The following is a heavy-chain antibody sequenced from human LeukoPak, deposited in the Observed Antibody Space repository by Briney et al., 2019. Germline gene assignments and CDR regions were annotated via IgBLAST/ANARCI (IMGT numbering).Heavy chain of an antibody. CDR1: GFTFSSYG. CDR2: INTNGGST. CDR3: ATFNFDI. J-gene: IGHJ3*02. V-gene: IGHV3-23*01. Sequence: GGSLRLSCAASGFTFSSYGMSWVRQAPGKGLQWVSAINTNGGSTYYADSVKGRFTISRDNSKNTVYLQLNSLRAEDTAVYYCATFNFDIWGQGTMVTVSS.